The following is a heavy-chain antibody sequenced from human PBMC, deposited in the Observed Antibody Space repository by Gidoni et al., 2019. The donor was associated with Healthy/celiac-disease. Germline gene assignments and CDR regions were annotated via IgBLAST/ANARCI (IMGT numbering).Heavy chain of an antibody. Sequence: EVQLVKPGAEVKMPGESLKISCKGSGDSFTSYWIGWVRQMPRKGLEGMGIIYRGDSDTRYSSSFQGQVTISTDKSISTAYLQWSSLKASDTAMYYWARHAIAARSYFDYWGQGTLVTVS. J-gene: IGHJ4*02. CDR3: ARHAIAARSYFDY. D-gene: IGHD6-6*01. CDR1: GDSFTSYW. V-gene: IGHV5-51*01. CDR2: IYRGDSDT.